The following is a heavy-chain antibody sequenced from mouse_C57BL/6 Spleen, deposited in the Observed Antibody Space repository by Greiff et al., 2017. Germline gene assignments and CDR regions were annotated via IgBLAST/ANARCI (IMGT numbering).Heavy chain of an antibody. V-gene: IGHV1-15*01. Sequence: VKLMESGAELVRPGASVTLSCKASGYTFTDYEMHWVKQTPVHGLEWIGAIDPETGGTAYNQKFKGKAILTADKSSSTAYMELRSLTSEDSAVYYCTRSLYLGYFDYWGQGTTLTVSS. J-gene: IGHJ2*01. CDR2: IDPETGGT. D-gene: IGHD5-1-1*01. CDR1: GYTFTDYE. CDR3: TRSLYLGYFDY.